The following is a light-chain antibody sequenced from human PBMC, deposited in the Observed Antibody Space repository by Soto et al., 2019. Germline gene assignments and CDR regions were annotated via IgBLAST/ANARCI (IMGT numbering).Light chain of an antibody. CDR3: QQYNDWPPLT. V-gene: IGKV3-15*01. Sequence: EIVLTQSPATLSVSLGDSATLSCRASQSVSLSLAWFQMRPGQPPRLLIYGASTRATDIPARFSGSGSGTDFTLTISSLQSEDFALYYCQQYNDWPPLTFGGGTKVEIK. J-gene: IGKJ4*01. CDR1: QSVSLS. CDR2: GAS.